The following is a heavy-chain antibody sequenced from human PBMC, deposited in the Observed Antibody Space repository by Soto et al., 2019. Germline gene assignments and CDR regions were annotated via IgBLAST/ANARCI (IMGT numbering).Heavy chain of an antibody. CDR2: INHSGST. D-gene: IGHD5-18*01. Sequence: PSETLSLTCAVYGGSFSGYYWSWIRQPPGKGLEWIGEINHSGSTNYNPSLKSRVTISVDTSKNQFSLKLSSVTAADTAVYYCAGGVAWIQLWVSSPLVGYYYGMDVWGQGTTVTVSS. V-gene: IGHV4-34*01. J-gene: IGHJ6*01. CDR3: AGGVAWIQLWVSSPLVGYYYGMDV. CDR1: GGSFSGYY.